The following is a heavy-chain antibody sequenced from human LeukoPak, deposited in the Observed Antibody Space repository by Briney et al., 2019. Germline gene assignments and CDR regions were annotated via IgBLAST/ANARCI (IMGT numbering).Heavy chain of an antibody. D-gene: IGHD3-3*01. CDR3: ARGGVNDFWSGYYTGIGDYYYMDV. J-gene: IGHJ6*03. V-gene: IGHV3-53*01. CDR2: IYSGGST. CDR1: GFTVSSNY. Sequence: GGSLRLSCAATGFTVSSNYMSWVRQAPGKGLEWVSVIYSGGSTYYADSVKGRFTISRDNSKNTLYLQMNSLRAEDTAVYYCARGGVNDFWSGYYTGIGDYYYMDVWGKGTTVTVSS.